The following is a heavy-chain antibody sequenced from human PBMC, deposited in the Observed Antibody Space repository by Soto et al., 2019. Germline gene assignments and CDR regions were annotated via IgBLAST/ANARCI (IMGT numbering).Heavy chain of an antibody. CDR1: GYTFTSYG. Sequence: QVQLVQSGAEVKKPGASVKVPCKASGYTFTSYGICWVRQAPGQGLEWMGWSSAYSGNTKYAQKFQGRVTMTTDISTRTAYMELSSLRSDDTAVYYCARGEMFFDSWGQGTLVTVSS. CDR3: ARGEMFFDS. V-gene: IGHV1-18*01. J-gene: IGHJ4*02. CDR2: SSAYSGNT. D-gene: IGHD1-26*01.